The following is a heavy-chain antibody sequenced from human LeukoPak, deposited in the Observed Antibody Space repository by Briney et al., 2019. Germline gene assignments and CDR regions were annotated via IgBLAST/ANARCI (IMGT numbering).Heavy chain of an antibody. V-gene: IGHV3-21*04. CDR3: AKAHRGYALEDY. CDR1: GFTFSSYS. J-gene: IGHJ4*02. CDR2: ISSSSSYI. Sequence: GGSLRLSCAASGFTFSSYSMNWVRQAPGKGLEWVSSISSSSSYIYYADSVKGRFTISRDNSKNTLYLQMNSLRAEDTAVYYCAKAHRGYALEDYWGQGTLVTVSP. D-gene: IGHD5-12*01.